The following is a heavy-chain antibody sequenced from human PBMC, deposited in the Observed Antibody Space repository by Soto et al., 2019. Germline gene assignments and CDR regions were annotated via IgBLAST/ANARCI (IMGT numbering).Heavy chain of an antibody. CDR1: EYTFSAYY. CDR2: INPESGST. J-gene: IGHJ6*02. D-gene: IGHD6-19*01. CDR3: GRGRRGVAGFREPSFALDV. V-gene: IGHV1-2*02. Sequence: QGQLVQSGAEVKKPGASVKVSCKASEYTFSAYYLEWVRQAPGQGLEWMGWINPESGSTKYGQKFQGRVTMTRDTPISTAYMELSRLSPDDTPTYYCGRGRRGVAGFREPSFALDVWGQGTAVTVSS.